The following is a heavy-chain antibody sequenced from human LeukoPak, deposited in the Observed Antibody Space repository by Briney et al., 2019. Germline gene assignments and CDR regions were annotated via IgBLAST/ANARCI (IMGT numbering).Heavy chain of an antibody. D-gene: IGHD3-9*01. CDR3: AADILTGYYDY. V-gene: IGHV1-18*01. CDR1: GYTFTSYG. CDR2: NSAYNGNT. Sequence: ASVKVSCKASGYTFTSYGISWVRQAPGQGLEWMGWNSAYNGNTNYAQKLQGRVTMTTDTSTSTAYMELRSLRSDDTAVYYCAADILTGYYDYWGQGTLVTVSS. J-gene: IGHJ4*02.